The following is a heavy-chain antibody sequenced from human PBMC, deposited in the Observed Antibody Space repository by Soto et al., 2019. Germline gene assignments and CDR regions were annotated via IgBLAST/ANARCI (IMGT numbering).Heavy chain of an antibody. V-gene: IGHV4-59*08. CDR2: IYYSGST. CDR3: ARHLTQLWPNWFDP. CDR1: GGSISSYY. J-gene: IGHJ5*02. Sequence: SETLSLTCTVSGGSISSYYWSWIRQPPGKGLEWIGYIYYSGSTNYNPSLKSRVTISVDTSKNQFSLKLSSVTAADTAVYYCARHLTQLWPNWFDPWGQGTLVTVSS. D-gene: IGHD5-18*01.